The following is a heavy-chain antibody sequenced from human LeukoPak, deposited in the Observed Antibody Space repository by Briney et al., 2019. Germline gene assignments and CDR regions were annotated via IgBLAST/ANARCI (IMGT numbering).Heavy chain of an antibody. Sequence: PGGSLRLSCAASGFTFGSYGIHWVRQAPGKGLEWVAFIRYDGSNQYYAESVKGRFTISRDNSKNTLYLQVSSLRADDTAVYYCAEDRVAHCSGGTCSVDYWGQGTLVTVSS. CDR3: AEDRVAHCSGGTCSVDY. CDR1: GFTFGSYG. J-gene: IGHJ4*02. D-gene: IGHD2-15*01. V-gene: IGHV3-30*02. CDR2: IRYDGSNQ.